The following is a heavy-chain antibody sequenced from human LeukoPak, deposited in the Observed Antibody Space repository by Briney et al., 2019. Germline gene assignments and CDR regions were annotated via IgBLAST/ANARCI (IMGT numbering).Heavy chain of an antibody. J-gene: IGHJ4*02. V-gene: IGHV1-8*01. CDR3: ARGIRQVGATSSYYFDY. CDR1: GYTFTSYD. Sequence: ASVKVSCKASGYTFTSYDINWVRQATGQGLEWMGWMNPNSGNTGYAQKFQGRVTMTRNTSISTAYMELSSLRSEDTAVYYCARGIRQVGATSSYYFDYWGQGTLVTVSS. D-gene: IGHD1-26*01. CDR2: MNPNSGNT.